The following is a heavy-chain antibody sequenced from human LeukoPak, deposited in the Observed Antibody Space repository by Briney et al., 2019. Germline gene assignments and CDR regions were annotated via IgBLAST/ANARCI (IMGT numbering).Heavy chain of an antibody. CDR1: GGSFSGYY. D-gene: IGHD3-10*01. J-gene: IGHJ4*02. Sequence: SETLSLTCAVYGGSFSGYYWSWIRQPPGKGLEWIGEINHSGSTNYNPSLKSRVTISVDTSKNQFSLKLNSVTAADTAVYYCARGMRLLWFGELSFDYWGQGTLVTVSS. CDR3: ARGMRLLWFGELSFDY. V-gene: IGHV4-34*01. CDR2: INHSGST.